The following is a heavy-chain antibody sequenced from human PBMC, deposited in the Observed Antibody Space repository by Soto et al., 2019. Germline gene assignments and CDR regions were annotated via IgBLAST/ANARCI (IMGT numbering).Heavy chain of an antibody. D-gene: IGHD3-10*01. CDR3: AKDFIYDLSDY. CDR2: ISYDGSNK. CDR1: GXTFSSYG. V-gene: IGHV3-30*18. Sequence: LRLSCAASGXTFSSYGMHWVRQAPGKGLEWVAVISYDGSNKYYADSVKGRFTISRDNSKNTLYLQMNSLRAEDTAVYYCAKDFIYDLSDYWGQGTLVTVSS. J-gene: IGHJ4*02.